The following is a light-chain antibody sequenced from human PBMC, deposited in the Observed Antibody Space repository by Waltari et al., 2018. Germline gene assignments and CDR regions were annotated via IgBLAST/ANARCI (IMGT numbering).Light chain of an antibody. J-gene: IGLJ2*01. CDR1: KWGDKY. Sequence: SFELTQPPSVSVSPGETASITCSGDKWGDKYVSWYQHKLGQSPVLLIYQDNMRPSGIPERFSGSNSGNTATLTISGTQAMDEADYYCQAWHTTTFVLFGGGTKLTVL. CDR3: QAWHTTTFVL. CDR2: QDN. V-gene: IGLV3-1*01.